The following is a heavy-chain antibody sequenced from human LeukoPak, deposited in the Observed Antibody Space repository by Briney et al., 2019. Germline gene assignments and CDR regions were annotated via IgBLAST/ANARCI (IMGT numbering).Heavy chain of an antibody. Sequence: SETLSLTCAVYGGSFSGYYWSWIRQPPGKGLEWIGEINHSGSTNYNPSLQSRVTISVDTSKNQFSLNLNSVTAADTAVYYCARGGAARLHFQNRGQGTLVTVSS. CDR1: GGSFSGYY. D-gene: IGHD6-6*01. J-gene: IGHJ1*01. CDR2: INHSGST. CDR3: ARGGAARLHFQN. V-gene: IGHV4-34*01.